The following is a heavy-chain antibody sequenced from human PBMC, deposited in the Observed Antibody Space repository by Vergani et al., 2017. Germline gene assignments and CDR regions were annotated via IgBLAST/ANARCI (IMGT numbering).Heavy chain of an antibody. D-gene: IGHD1-7*01. CDR1: GFTFSHYY. CDR2: ISGSGHTK. Sequence: QVQLVESGGGLVKPGGSLRRSCAASGFTFSHYYMTWIRQAPGKGLEWISYISGSGHTKYYADSVKGRFAISRDNAKNSLYLQMNNLRVEDTAVYYCARDLLPGTLLLLAYWGQGTLISVSS. V-gene: IGHV3-11*04. J-gene: IGHJ4*02. CDR3: ARDLLPGTLLLLAY.